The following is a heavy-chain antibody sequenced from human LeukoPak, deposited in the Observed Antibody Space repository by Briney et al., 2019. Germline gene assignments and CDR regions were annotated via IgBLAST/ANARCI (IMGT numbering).Heavy chain of an antibody. Sequence: SETLSLTCTVSGGSISSSGYYWGWIRQPPGKGLEWIGSIYYSGSTYYNPSLKSRVTISVDTSKNQFSLKLSSVTAADTAVYYCAREGVEMVVAATPYFDYWGQGTLVTVSS. CDR1: GGSISSSGYY. J-gene: IGHJ4*02. CDR2: IYYSGST. CDR3: AREGVEMVVAATPYFDY. V-gene: IGHV4-39*07. D-gene: IGHD2-15*01.